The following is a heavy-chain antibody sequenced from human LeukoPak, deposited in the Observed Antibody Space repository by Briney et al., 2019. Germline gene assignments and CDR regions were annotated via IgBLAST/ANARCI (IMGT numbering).Heavy chain of an antibody. D-gene: IGHD3-22*01. CDR2: ISSSGSTI. CDR1: AFTFSDYY. J-gene: IGHJ6*03. Sequence: PGGSLRLSCAASAFTFSDYYMSWNRQAPGKGLEWVSYISSSGSTIYYADSVKGRFTISRDNAKNSLYLQMNSLRAQDTAVYYCARYYYDSSGYLYYYYMDVWGKGTTVTVSS. V-gene: IGHV3-11*04. CDR3: ARYYYDSSGYLYYYYMDV.